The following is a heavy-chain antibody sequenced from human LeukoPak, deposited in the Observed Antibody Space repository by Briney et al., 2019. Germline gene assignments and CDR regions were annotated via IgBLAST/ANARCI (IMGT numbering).Heavy chain of an antibody. Sequence: PSETLSLTCTVSGVSMTNYYWSWIRQPPGEGLEWIAYSHNSGETKYNPSLKSRITISVDTSKNEFSLKLSSVTAADTAVYYCARQPGGTAAFDIWGQGTTVTVSA. CDR1: GVSMTNYY. CDR3: ARQPGGTAAFDI. V-gene: IGHV4-59*08. CDR2: SHNSGET. J-gene: IGHJ3*02. D-gene: IGHD1-14*01.